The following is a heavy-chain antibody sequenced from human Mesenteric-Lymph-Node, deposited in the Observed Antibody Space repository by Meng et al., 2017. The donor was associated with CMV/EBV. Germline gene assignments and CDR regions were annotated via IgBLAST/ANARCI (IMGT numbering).Heavy chain of an antibody. V-gene: IGHV3-21*01. CDR3: ATLNWFDP. CDR1: GFTFSNYA. CDR2: ISSSSSYI. Sequence: GGSLRLSCAVSGFTFSNYAMHCVRQAPGKGLEWVSSISSSSSYISYADSVKGRFTVSRDNAKNSLYLQMNSLTAEDTAVYYCATLNWFDPWGQGTLVTVSS. J-gene: IGHJ5*02.